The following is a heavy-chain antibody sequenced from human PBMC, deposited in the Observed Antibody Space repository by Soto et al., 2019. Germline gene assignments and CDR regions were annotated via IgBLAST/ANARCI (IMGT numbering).Heavy chain of an antibody. CDR1: GFTFTSSA. D-gene: IGHD2-8*01. Sequence: QMQLEQSGPEVKKPGTSVKVSCKASGFTFTSSAFQWVRQARGQRLEWIGWIAVGSAYTNYAQRFQDRVTLTRDMSTATTYMALSRFTSEDTAIYYCAAVATAWQQMVPSDYWGQGTLVTVSS. CDR2: IAVGSAYT. V-gene: IGHV1-58*01. CDR3: AAVATAWQQMVPSDY. J-gene: IGHJ4*02.